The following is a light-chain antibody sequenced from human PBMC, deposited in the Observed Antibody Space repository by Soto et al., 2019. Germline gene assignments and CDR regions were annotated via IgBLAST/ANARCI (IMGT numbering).Light chain of an antibody. CDR2: GAS. CDR3: QQYGRSWT. J-gene: IGKJ1*01. CDR1: QSVRNSY. V-gene: IGKV3-20*01. Sequence: EIVLTQSPGTLSLSPGERVTLSCRASQSVRNSYLAWYQQRPGQAPRLLIYGASSRATGIPDMFSGSGSGTEFTLTISRLEPEDFAVYYCQQYGRSWTLGQGTNLEIK.